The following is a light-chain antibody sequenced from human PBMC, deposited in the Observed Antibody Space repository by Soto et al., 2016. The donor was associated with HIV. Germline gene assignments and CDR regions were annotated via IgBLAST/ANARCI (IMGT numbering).Light chain of an antibody. CDR1: NVENRR. CDR2: DDS. CDR3: QVWDSDTDYVI. Sequence: YVLTQSPSVSVAPGKTAKITCGGHNVENRRVHWYQQKAGQAPVLVVHDDSERPSGIPDRFSGSKSQNTATLTINRVEAGDEADYYCQVWDSDTDYVIFGGGTKVT. V-gene: IGLV3-21*03. J-gene: IGLJ2*01.